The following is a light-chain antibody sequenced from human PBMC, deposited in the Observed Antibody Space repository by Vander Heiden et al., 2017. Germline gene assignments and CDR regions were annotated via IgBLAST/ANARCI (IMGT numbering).Light chain of an antibody. Sequence: QSALTQPASVSGSPGQSITISCTGPSSDVGGYNYVSWYQQHPGKAPKLMIYEVSNRPSGVSNRFSGSKSGNTASLTISGLQAEDEAEYYCSSYTSSSHYVFGTGTKVTVL. CDR2: EVS. CDR3: SSYTSSSHYV. V-gene: IGLV2-14*01. CDR1: SSDVGGYNY. J-gene: IGLJ1*01.